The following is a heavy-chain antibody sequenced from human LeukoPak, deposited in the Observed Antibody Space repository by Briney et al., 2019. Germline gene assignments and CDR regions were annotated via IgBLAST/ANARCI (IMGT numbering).Heavy chain of an antibody. CDR3: AKDDYGGNSGPFDY. J-gene: IGHJ4*02. D-gene: IGHD4-23*01. V-gene: IGHV3-23*01. CDR1: GFTFSSYA. Sequence: GESLKISCKGSGFTFSSYAMSWVRQAPGKGLEWVSAISGSGGSTYYADSVKGRFTISRDNSKNTLYLQMNSLRAEDTAVYYCAKDDYGGNSGPFDYWGQGTLVTVSS. CDR2: ISGSGGST.